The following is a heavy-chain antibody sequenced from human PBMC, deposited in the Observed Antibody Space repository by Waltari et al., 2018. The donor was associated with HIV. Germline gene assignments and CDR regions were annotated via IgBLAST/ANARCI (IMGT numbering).Heavy chain of an antibody. CDR2: KKQDGSEQ. CDR3: ARPQGGYSYGFNY. J-gene: IGHJ4*02. CDR1: GFTFRAYW. V-gene: IGHV3-7*01. Sequence: EVRMVDSGGGLDQPGGPLRLSCAASGFTFRAYWMRGVGRDPGKGLEWVANKKQDGSEQYYVDSVKSRFTISRDNAKNSLYLQMNSLRADDTAVYYCARPQGGYSYGFNYWGQGTLVTVSS. D-gene: IGHD5-18*01.